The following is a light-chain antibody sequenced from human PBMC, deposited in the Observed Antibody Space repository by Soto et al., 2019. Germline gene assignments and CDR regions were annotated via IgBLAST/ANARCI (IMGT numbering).Light chain of an antibody. Sequence: EIVLTQSPGTLSLSPGERATLSCRASQSISSSYLAWYQQKPGQAPRLLVYGASSRATGIPDRFSGSGSGTDFTLTISRLELEFYALDYCQHYSSSLWTFGQGTK. J-gene: IGKJ1*01. V-gene: IGKV3-20*01. CDR2: GAS. CDR3: QHYSSSLWT. CDR1: QSISSSY.